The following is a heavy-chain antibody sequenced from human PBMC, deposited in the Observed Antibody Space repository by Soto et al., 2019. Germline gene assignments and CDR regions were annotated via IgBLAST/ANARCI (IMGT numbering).Heavy chain of an antibody. J-gene: IGHJ4*02. CDR1: GYTFTSHY. CDR2: INPSGGST. V-gene: IGHV1-46*01. Sequence: ASVKVSCKAAGYTFTSHYMHWVRQPPGQGLEWMGIINPSGGSTSYAQKFQGRVTMTRDTSTSTVYMELSRLRSEDTAVYYCARGRGSNPCISIFGLVIRPFDDWGRGPLVT. CDR3: ARGRGSNPCISIFGLVIRPFDD. D-gene: IGHD3-3*01.